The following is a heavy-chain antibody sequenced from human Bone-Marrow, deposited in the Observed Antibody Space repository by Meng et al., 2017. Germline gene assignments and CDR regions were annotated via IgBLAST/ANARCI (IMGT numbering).Heavy chain of an antibody. Sequence: QVQLVQTGAGVKEPGASVNVSCKASGYTFTSYAVHWVRPAPGQRLEWMGWLFAGNGDTEYSQTFQGRVTFTRDTSASTAYMELNSLRSEDTAVYYCARNYPHTGYFDYWGQGALVTVSS. CDR2: LFAGNGDT. V-gene: IGHV1-3*01. CDR1: GYTFTSYA. J-gene: IGHJ4*02. CDR3: ARNYPHTGYFDY. D-gene: IGHD5-24*01.